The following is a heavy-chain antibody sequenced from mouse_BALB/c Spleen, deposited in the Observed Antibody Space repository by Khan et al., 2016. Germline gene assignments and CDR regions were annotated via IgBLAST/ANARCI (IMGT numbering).Heavy chain of an antibody. V-gene: IGHV3-2*02. CDR3: ARTVLRLYYFDY. Sequence: QLEESGPGLVKPSQSLSLTCTVTGYSITSDYAWNWIRQFPGNKLEWMGYISYSGSTSYNPSLKSRISITRDTSKNQFFLQLNSVTTQDTATYYCARTVLRLYYFDYWGQGTTLTVSS. D-gene: IGHD1-1*01. CDR2: ISYSGST. J-gene: IGHJ2*01. CDR1: GYSITSDYA.